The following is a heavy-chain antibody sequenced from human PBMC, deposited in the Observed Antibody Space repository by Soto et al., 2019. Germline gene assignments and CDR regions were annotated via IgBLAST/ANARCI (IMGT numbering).Heavy chain of an antibody. V-gene: IGHV3-30*18. CDR2: ISYDGSDH. J-gene: IGHJ4*02. CDR3: AKDRYPTAPNGYFDY. CDR1: GFTFSSYS. D-gene: IGHD3-16*02. Sequence: QVQLVESGGGVVQPGRSLRLSCAASGFTFSSYSMHWVRQTPGSGLEWLAVISYDGSDHFYSDSVRGRFTISRDNFRNTLYLQMNSLRAEDTATYYCAKDRYPTAPNGYFDYWGQGTLVTVSS.